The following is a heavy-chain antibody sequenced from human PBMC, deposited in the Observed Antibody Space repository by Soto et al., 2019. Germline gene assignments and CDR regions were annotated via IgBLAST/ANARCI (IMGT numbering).Heavy chain of an antibody. J-gene: IGHJ6*02. CDR2: IWYDGSNK. CDR3: ARGRSKPASHYYYYGMDV. Sequence: PGGSLRLSCAAAGFTFSSYGMHWVRQAPGKGLEWVAVIWYDGSNKYYADSVKGRFTIPRDNSKNTLYLQMNSLRAEDTAVYYCARGRSKPASHYYYYGMDVWGQGTTVTGSS. CDR1: GFTFSSYG. V-gene: IGHV3-33*01.